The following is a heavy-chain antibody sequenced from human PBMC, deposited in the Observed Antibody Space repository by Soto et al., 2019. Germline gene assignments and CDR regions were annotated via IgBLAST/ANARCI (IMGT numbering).Heavy chain of an antibody. CDR3: ARSRYDFWSGYYTSPFMDV. J-gene: IGHJ6*03. CDR1: GGSISSYY. D-gene: IGHD3-3*01. Sequence: PSETLCLTCTVSGGSISSYYWSWIRQPPGKGLEWIGYIYYSGSTNYNPSLKSRVTISVDTSKNQFSLKLSSVTAADTAVYYCARSRYDFWSGYYTSPFMDVWGKGATVTVSS. V-gene: IGHV4-59*08. CDR2: IYYSGST.